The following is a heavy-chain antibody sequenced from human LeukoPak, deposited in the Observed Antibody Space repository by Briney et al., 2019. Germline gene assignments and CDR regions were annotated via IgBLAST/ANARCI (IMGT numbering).Heavy chain of an antibody. CDR2: INHSGST. CDR3: ARIRATYYYDSGGYEYFQH. V-gene: IGHV4-34*01. D-gene: IGHD3-22*01. CDR1: GGSFSGYY. J-gene: IGHJ1*01. Sequence: PSETLSLTCAVYGGSFSGYYWSGIRQPPGKGLEWIGEINHSGSTNYNPSLKSRVTISVDTSKNQFSLKLSSVTAADTAVYYCARIRATYYYDSGGYEYFQHWGQGTLVTVSS.